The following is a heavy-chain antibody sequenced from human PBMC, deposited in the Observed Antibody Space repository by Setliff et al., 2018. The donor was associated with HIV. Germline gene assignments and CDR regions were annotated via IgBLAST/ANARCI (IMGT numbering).Heavy chain of an antibody. Sequence: KTSETLSLTCYVSGGSISSRDSSWTWIRQPPGKGLEWIAHIYSSGSPYYNPSLKSRLVISVDTSQNQFSLKLSSVTAADTAVYYCARGLPAHSYYGLDVWGQGTTVTVSS. CDR2: IYSSGSP. CDR1: GGSISSRDSS. D-gene: IGHD2-15*01. V-gene: IGHV4-30-4*01. CDR3: ARGLPAHSYYGLDV. J-gene: IGHJ6*02.